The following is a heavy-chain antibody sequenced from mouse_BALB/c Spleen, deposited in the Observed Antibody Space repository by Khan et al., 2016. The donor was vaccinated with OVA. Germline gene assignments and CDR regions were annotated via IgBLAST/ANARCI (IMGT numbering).Heavy chain of an antibody. Sequence: EVQLVESGGGLVKPGGSLKLSCAASGFAFSSYSMSWVRQTPEKRLEWVATITSGGSYTYYPDSVKGRFPISRDHAKNTLYLQMSSLKSEDTAMYYCTRDRNYYGSSFYFDYWGQGTTLTVSS. D-gene: IGHD1-1*01. CDR3: TRDRNYYGSSFYFDY. CDR2: ITSGGSYT. CDR1: GFAFSSYS. V-gene: IGHV5-6-4*01. J-gene: IGHJ2*01.